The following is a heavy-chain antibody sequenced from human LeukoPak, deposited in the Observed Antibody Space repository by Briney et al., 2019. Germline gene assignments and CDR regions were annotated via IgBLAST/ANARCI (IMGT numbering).Heavy chain of an antibody. V-gene: IGHV3-23*01. Sequence: GGSLRLSCVASGFTLSSYAMSWVRQAPGKGLERVSAIRSGGDTFYADSVKGRFTISRDDSGNTLYLQMNSLTAGDTAIYYCATQNFDYWGPGTLLTVSS. CDR3: ATQNFDY. CDR2: IRSGGDT. CDR1: GFTLSSYA. J-gene: IGHJ4*02.